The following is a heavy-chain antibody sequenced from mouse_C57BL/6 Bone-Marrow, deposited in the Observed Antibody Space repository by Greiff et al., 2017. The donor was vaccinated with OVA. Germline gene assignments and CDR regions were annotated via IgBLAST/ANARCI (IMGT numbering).Heavy chain of an antibody. D-gene: IGHD2-3*01. CDR2: IWRGGST. J-gene: IGHJ4*01. Sequence: VQLQQSGPGLVQPSQSLSITCTVSGFSLTSYGVHWVRQSPGKGLEWLGVIWRGGSTDYNAAFMSRLSITKDDSKSQVFFKMNSLQADDTAIYYCAKSDGYYDAMDYWGQGTSVTVSS. CDR3: AKSDGYYDAMDY. V-gene: IGHV2-5*01. CDR1: GFSLTSYG.